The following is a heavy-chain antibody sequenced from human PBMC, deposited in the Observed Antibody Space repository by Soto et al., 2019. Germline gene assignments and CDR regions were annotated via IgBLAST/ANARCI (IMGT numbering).Heavy chain of an antibody. V-gene: IGHV3-48*02. Sequence: PGGSLRLSCAASGFTFSSYSMNWVRQAPGKGLEWVSYISSSSSTIYYADSVKGRFTISRDNAKNSLYLQMNSLRDEDTAVYYCARDLRYYDFWSGYTTGNMDVWGQGTTVTVSS. CDR2: ISSSSSTI. CDR1: GFTFSSYS. J-gene: IGHJ6*02. D-gene: IGHD3-3*01. CDR3: ARDLRYYDFWSGYTTGNMDV.